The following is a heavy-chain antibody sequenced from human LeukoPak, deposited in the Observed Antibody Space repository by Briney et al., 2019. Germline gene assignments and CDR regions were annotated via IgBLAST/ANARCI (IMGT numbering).Heavy chain of an antibody. J-gene: IGHJ4*02. V-gene: IGHV3-30*02. Sequence: PGGSLRLSCEASGFNFNYYGMHWVRQAPGKGLEWVALIWYDGSNKDCIDSVKGRFTISRDNSKNTLYLEMNSLRVEDTAVYYCARDGPLTVTVTPSRSFDSWGQGSLVAVSS. CDR2: IWYDGSNK. CDR3: ARDGPLTVTVTPSRSFDS. CDR1: GFNFNYYG. D-gene: IGHD4-17*01.